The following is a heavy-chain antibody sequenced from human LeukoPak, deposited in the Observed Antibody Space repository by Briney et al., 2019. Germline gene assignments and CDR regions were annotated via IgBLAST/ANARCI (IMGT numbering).Heavy chain of an antibody. J-gene: IGHJ1*01. V-gene: IGHV4-34*01. CDR2: INHIGST. D-gene: IGHD3-22*01. Sequence: PSETLSLTCPVDGGSFSGYYWSWIRQPPGKGLEWIGEINHIGSTNYNPSLTSRVTISVDTSKNQFSLKLSSVTAADAAVYYCARLKYYYDGSGYRAEYFQHWGQGTLVTVSS. CDR3: ARLKYYYDGSGYRAEYFQH. CDR1: GGSFSGYY.